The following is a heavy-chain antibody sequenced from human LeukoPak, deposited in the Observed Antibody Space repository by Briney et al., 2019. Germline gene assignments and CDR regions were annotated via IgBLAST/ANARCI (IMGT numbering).Heavy chain of an antibody. Sequence: LETLSLTCTVSGGSISSSSYYWGWIRQPPGKGLEWIGSIYYSGSTYYNPSLKSRVTISVDTSKNQFSLKLSSVTAAGTAVYYCATQDIVVVPAAENHDAFDIWGQGTMVTVSS. CDR1: GGSISSSSYY. V-gene: IGHV4-39*01. D-gene: IGHD2-2*01. J-gene: IGHJ3*02. CDR3: ATQDIVVVPAAENHDAFDI. CDR2: IYYSGST.